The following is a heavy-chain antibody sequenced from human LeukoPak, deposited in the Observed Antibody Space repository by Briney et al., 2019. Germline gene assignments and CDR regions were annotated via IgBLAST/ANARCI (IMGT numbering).Heavy chain of an antibody. Sequence: AETLSLTCAVYGGSFSGYYWSWIRQPPGKGREWMGGINHSGSTNYNPSLKRRVTISVDTSKNQFSLKLSSVTAADTAVYYCARVNNYYDGSGYSQDFDYWGQGTLVTVSS. D-gene: IGHD3-22*01. CDR2: INHSGST. CDR3: ARVNNYYDGSGYSQDFDY. J-gene: IGHJ4*02. V-gene: IGHV4-34*01. CDR1: GGSFSGYY.